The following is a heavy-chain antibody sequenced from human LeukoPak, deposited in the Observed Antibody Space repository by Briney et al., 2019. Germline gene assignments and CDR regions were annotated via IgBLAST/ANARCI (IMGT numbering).Heavy chain of an antibody. D-gene: IGHD3-22*01. J-gene: IGHJ4*02. CDR1: GASISGSY. Sequence: KPSETLSLTCTVSGASISGSYWNWVRQPPGRGPEWIGYVYSSGSTDYNPSLKSRVAISVDASKNQFSLKLTSVTAADTAVYYCANSYDSKIVPFDNWGQGALVTVSS. CDR3: ANSYDSKIVPFDN. V-gene: IGHV4-4*09. CDR2: VYSSGST.